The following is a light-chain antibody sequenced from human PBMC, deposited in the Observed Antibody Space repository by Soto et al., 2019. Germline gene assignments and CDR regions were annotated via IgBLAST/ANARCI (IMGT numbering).Light chain of an antibody. J-gene: IGLJ1*01. CDR1: SSDIGGYKH. CDR2: DVS. CDR3: TSYTSFNLDV. V-gene: IGLV2-14*01. Sequence: QSALTQPASVSGSPGQSISISCTGTSSDIGGYKHVSWYQQHPGKAPKLMIYDVSSRPSGVSNRFSGSKSGNTASLIISGLQAEDEADYYCTSYTSFNLDVFGTGTKVTVL.